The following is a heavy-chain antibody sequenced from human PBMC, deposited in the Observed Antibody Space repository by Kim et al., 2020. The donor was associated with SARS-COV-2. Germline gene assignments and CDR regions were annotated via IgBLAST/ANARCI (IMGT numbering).Heavy chain of an antibody. D-gene: IGHD3-3*01. V-gene: IGHV1-18*01. Sequence: YAQKLQGRVTMTTDTSTSTAYMELRSLRSDDTAVYYCARVSWSGYSYQNYWGQGTLVTVSS. CDR3: ARVSWSGYSYQNY. J-gene: IGHJ4*02.